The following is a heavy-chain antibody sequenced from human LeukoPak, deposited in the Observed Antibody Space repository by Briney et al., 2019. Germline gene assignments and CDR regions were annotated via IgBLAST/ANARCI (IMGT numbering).Heavy chain of an antibody. J-gene: IGHJ3*02. CDR1: GFTFSTYA. CDR3: ARDAGIPPAI. CDR2: ISSSSNTI. Sequence: PGGSLRLSCAVSGFTFSTYAMHWVRQAPGKGLEWVSYISSSSNTIYYADSVKGRFTISRDNAKNSLYLQINSLRAEDTAVYYCARDAGIPPAIWLQGTVVAVSS. V-gene: IGHV3-48*01. D-gene: IGHD3-10*01.